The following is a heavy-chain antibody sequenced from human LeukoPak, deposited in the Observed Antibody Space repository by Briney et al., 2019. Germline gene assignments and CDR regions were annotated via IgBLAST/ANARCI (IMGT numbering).Heavy chain of an antibody. CDR3: AKGYGPRYSGYDFTDY. Sequence: PGGSLRLSCAASGFTFSSYAMSWVRQAPGKGLEWVSAISGSGGSTYYADSVKGHFTISRDNSKNTLYLQRNSRRAEDTVVYYCAKGYGPRYSGYDFTDYWGQGTLVTVSS. V-gene: IGHV3-23*01. CDR1: GFTFSSYA. CDR2: ISGSGGST. D-gene: IGHD5-12*01. J-gene: IGHJ4*02.